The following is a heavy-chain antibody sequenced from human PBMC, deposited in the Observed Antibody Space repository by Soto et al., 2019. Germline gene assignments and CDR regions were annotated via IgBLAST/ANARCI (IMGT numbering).Heavy chain of an antibody. CDR1: GGTFSSYA. CDR2: IIPIFGTA. V-gene: IGHV1-69*13. D-gene: IGHD6-6*01. CDR3: ARHHGLKLVVGGNWFDP. Sequence: ASVKVSCKASGGTFSSYAISWVRQAPGQGLEWMGGIIPIFGTANYAQKFQGRVTITADESTSTAYMELSSLRSEDTAVYYCARHHGLKLVVGGNWFDPWGQGTLVTVSS. J-gene: IGHJ5*02.